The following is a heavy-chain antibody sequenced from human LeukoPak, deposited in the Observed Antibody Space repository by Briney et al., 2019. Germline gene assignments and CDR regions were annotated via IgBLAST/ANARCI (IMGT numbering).Heavy chain of an antibody. D-gene: IGHD5-18*01. Sequence: GGSLRLSCAASGFTFSDYYMSWIRQAPGKGLEWVSYISSSGSTIYYADSVKGRFTISRDNAKNSLYLQMNSLRAEDTAVYYCARDLWDVDTAMVNYFDYWGQGTLVTVSS. J-gene: IGHJ4*02. V-gene: IGHV3-11*04. CDR3: ARDLWDVDTAMVNYFDY. CDR1: GFTFSDYY. CDR2: ISSSGSTI.